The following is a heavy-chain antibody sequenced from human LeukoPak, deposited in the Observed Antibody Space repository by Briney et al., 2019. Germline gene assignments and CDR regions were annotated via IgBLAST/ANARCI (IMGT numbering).Heavy chain of an antibody. D-gene: IGHD3-9*01. CDR3: AQSHAEHGGLRYFDWLWGAYFDY. Sequence: PGGSLRLSCAASGFTFSSYSMNWVRQAPGKGLEWVSSISSSSSYIYYADSVKGRFTISRDNAKNTLYLQMNSLRAEDTAVYYCAQSHAEHGGLRYFDWLWGAYFDYWGQGTLVTVSS. CDR1: GFTFSSYS. CDR2: ISSSSSYI. J-gene: IGHJ4*02. V-gene: IGHV3-21*01.